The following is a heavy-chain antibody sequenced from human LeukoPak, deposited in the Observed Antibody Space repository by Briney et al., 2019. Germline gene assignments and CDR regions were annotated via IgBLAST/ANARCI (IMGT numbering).Heavy chain of an antibody. CDR3: AKSLDTVVVPAAYKGDAFDI. V-gene: IGHV3-23*01. J-gene: IGHJ3*02. D-gene: IGHD2-2*03. CDR1: GFTFSSYA. Sequence: GGSLRLSCAASGFTFSSYAMSWVRQAPGKGLEWVSAISGSGGSTYYADSVKGRFTISRDNSKNTLYLQMNSLRAEDTAVYYCAKSLDTVVVPAAYKGDAFDIWGQGTMVTVSS. CDR2: ISGSGGST.